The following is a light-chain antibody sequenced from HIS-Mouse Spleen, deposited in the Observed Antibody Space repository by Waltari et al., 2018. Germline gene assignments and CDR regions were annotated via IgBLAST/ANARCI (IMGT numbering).Light chain of an antibody. V-gene: IGKV3-11*01. CDR1: QSVSSY. Sequence: EIVLTQSPATLSLSPGERATLPFRASQSVSSYLAWYQPKPGQAPRLLIYDASNRATGIPARFSGSGSGTDFTLTISSLEPEDFAVYYCQQRSNWPTFGGGTKVEIK. J-gene: IGKJ4*01. CDR3: QQRSNWPT. CDR2: DAS.